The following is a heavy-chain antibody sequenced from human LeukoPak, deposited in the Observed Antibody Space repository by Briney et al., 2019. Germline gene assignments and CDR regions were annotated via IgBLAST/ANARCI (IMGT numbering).Heavy chain of an antibody. J-gene: IGHJ4*02. CDR2: IIPIFGTA. CDR1: GGTFSSYT. CDR3: ATPLLSGYSNNVYYFDY. D-gene: IGHD4-11*01. V-gene: IGHV1-69*13. Sequence: SVKVSCKASGGTFSSYTISWVRQAPGQGLEWMGGIIPIFGTANYAQKFQGRVTITADESTSTAYMELSSLRSEDTAVYYCATPLLSGYSNNVYYFDYWGQGTLVTVSS.